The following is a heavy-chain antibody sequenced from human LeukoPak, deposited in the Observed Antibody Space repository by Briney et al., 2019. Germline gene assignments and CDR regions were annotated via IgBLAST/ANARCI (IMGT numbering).Heavy chain of an antibody. Sequence: GASVKVSCKTSGYTFTTYAMHWVRQAPGQRLEWIGWLNGVNGNTKYSQRFQGRVTITRDTSASAAYMELSSLTSEDTAVYYCAKGNTYGFDYWGQGTLVTVSS. V-gene: IGHV1-3*01. CDR2: LNGVNGNT. CDR3: AKGNTYGFDY. D-gene: IGHD5-18*01. CDR1: GYTFTTYA. J-gene: IGHJ4*02.